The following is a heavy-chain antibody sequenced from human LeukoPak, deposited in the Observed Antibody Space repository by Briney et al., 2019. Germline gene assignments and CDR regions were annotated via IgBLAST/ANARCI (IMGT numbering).Heavy chain of an antibody. D-gene: IGHD3-22*01. J-gene: IGHJ3*02. V-gene: IGHV3-48*04. CDR3: ARGSYYCDSRGYYGGDAFDI. CDR2: ISSSSSNI. CDR1: GFTFSSYS. Sequence: GGSLRLSCAASGFTFSSYSMNWVRQAPGKGLEWVSYISSSSSNIYYADSVKGRFTISRDNAKNSLYLQMNSLRAEDTAVYYCARGSYYCDSRGYYGGDAFDIWGQGTMVTVSS.